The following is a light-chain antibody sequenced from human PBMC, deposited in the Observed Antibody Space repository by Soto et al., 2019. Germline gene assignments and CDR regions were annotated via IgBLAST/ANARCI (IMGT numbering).Light chain of an antibody. CDR2: GAS. CDR1: QSVSSN. J-gene: IGKJ1*01. V-gene: IGKV3-15*01. CDR3: QQYNIWPWT. Sequence: EIVMTQSPAIMSVSPGDRATLSCRASQSVSSNLAWYQQKPGQAPRLLIYGASTSATGIPARLSGSGSGTEFTLTISSLQSEDFAVYSCQQYNIWPWTFGQGTKVEIK.